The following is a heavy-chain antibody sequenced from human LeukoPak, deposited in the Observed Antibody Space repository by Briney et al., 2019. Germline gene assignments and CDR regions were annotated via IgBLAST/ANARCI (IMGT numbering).Heavy chain of an antibody. CDR1: GFTVSSYA. J-gene: IGHJ4*02. D-gene: IGHD6-13*01. CDR2: ISGSGGSK. Sequence: PGGSLRLSCAASGFTVSSYAMSWVRQAPGKGLEWISAISGSGGSKYYADSVKGRFTISRDTSTNKLYLQLNSLRVDDTAVYFCAKEWRFSSSWYQYYFDSWGQGNLVTVSS. CDR3: AKEWRFSSSWYQYYFDS. V-gene: IGHV3-23*01.